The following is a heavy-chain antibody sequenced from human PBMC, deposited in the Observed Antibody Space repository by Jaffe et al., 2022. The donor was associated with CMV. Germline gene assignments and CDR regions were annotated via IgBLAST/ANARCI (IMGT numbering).Heavy chain of an antibody. CDR1: GYTFTSYD. CDR2: MNPNSGNT. V-gene: IGHV1-8*01. D-gene: IGHD3-9*01. Sequence: QVQLVQSGAEVKKPGASVKVSCKASGYTFTSYDINWVRQATGQGLEWMGWMNPNSGNTGYAQKFQGRVTMTRNTSISTAYMELSSLRSEDTAVYYCARGLVSGRYFDWLSDYWGQGTLVTVSS. J-gene: IGHJ4*02. CDR3: ARGLVSGRYFDWLSDY.